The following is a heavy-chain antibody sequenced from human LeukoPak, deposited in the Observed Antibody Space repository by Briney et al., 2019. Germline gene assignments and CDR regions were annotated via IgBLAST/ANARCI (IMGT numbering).Heavy chain of an antibody. J-gene: IGHJ4*02. V-gene: IGHV4-34*01. CDR3: ARGLVVPAAIQIWGKSKYYFDY. Sequence: SETLSLTCTVSDGSISIYYWNWIRQPPGKGLEWIGEINHSGSTNYNPSLKSRVTISVDTSKNQFSLKLSSVTAADTAVYYCARGLVVPAAIQIWGKSKYYFDYWGQGTLVTVSS. CDR1: DGSISIYY. CDR2: INHSGST. D-gene: IGHD2-2*02.